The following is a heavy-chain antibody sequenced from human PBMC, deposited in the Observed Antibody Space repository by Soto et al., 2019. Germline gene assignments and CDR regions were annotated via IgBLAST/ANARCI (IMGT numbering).Heavy chain of an antibody. J-gene: IGHJ6*02. CDR1: GGSISSGDYY. D-gene: IGHD5-18*01. V-gene: IGHV4-30-4*02. CDR3: ARASPVVTDV. CDR2: IYYSGST. Sequence: PSDTLSLTSTISGGSISSGDYYWSWIRQPPGKGLERIGYIYYSGSTYYNPSLKSRVTISVDTSKNQFSLKLSSVTAADTAVYYCARASPVVTDVWGQGTTVT.